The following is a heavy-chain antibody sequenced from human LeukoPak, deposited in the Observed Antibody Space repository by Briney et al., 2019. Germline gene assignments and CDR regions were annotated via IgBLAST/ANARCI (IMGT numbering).Heavy chain of an antibody. V-gene: IGHV3-66*04. D-gene: IGHD4-17*01. Sequence: GGSLRLSCAVSGFTVSSNYMSWVRQAPGKGLEWVSIIYSGGSTYYADSVKGRFTISRDNSMNTLYLQMNSLRAEDTAVYYCARRGYGDYAPFDYWGQGTLVTVSS. CDR1: GFTVSSNY. CDR2: IYSGGST. J-gene: IGHJ4*02. CDR3: ARRGYGDYAPFDY.